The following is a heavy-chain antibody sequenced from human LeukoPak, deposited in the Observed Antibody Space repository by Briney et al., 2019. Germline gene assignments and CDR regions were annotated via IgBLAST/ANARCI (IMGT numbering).Heavy chain of an antibody. V-gene: IGHV1-69*13. D-gene: IGHD1-7*01. CDR3: AREGYNWNYDSGGDAFDI. CDR2: IIPIFGTA. Sequence: SVKVSCKASGGTFSSYAISWVRQAPGQGLEWMGGIIPIFGTANYAQKFQGRVTITADESTSTAYMELSSLRSEDTAVYYCAREGYNWNYDSGGDAFDIWGQGTMVTVSS. CDR1: GGTFSSYA. J-gene: IGHJ3*02.